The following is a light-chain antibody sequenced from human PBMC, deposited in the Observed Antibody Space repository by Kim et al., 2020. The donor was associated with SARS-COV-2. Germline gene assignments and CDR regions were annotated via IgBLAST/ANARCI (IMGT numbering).Light chain of an antibody. CDR1: GSNLGSNP. CDR3: AAWDDSLDGWV. Sequence: QSVLAQPPSASGALGQKVSITCSGSGSNLGSNPVNWYHQLPGMAPKLLIYSNNLRSSGVPDRFSGAKPGTSASLAISGLQSDDEGDYYCAAWDDSLDGWVFGGGTQVADL. V-gene: IGLV1-44*01. J-gene: IGLJ3*02. CDR2: SNN.